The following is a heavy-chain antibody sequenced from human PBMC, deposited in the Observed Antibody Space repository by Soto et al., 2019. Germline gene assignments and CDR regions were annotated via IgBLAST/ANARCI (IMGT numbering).Heavy chain of an antibody. Sequence: SETLSLTCAVYGGSFSGYYWSWIRQPPGKGLEWIGEINHSGSTNYNPSLKSRVTISVDTSKNQFSLKLSSVTAADTAVYYCASAIVIHAPYYYYYGMDVWGQGTTVTVSS. V-gene: IGHV4-34*01. CDR3: ASAIVIHAPYYYYYGMDV. D-gene: IGHD3-16*02. CDR2: INHSGST. J-gene: IGHJ6*02. CDR1: GGSFSGYY.